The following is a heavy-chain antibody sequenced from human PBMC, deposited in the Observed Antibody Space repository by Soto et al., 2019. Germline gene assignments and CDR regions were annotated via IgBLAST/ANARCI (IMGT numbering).Heavy chain of an antibody. CDR1: GGTFSSYA. D-gene: IGHD3-10*01. Sequence: SVKVSCKASGGTFSSYAISWVRQAPGQGLEWMGGIIPIFGTANYAQKFQGRVTITADKSTSTAYMELSSLRSEDTAVYYCTSTYYYGSGSYLWFDPWGQGTLVTVSS. J-gene: IGHJ5*02. CDR3: TSTYYYGSGSYLWFDP. CDR2: IIPIFGTA. V-gene: IGHV1-69*06.